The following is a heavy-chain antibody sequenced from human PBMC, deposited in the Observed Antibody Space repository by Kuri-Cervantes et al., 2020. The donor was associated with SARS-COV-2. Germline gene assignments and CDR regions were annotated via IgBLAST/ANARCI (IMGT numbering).Heavy chain of an antibody. CDR3: ARALGSSGYQTWYWFDP. D-gene: IGHD3-22*01. CDR2: INPNSGGT. Sequence: ASVKVSCKASGYTFTGYYMHWVRQAPGQGLEWMGWINPNSGGTNYAQKFQGRVIMTRDTSISTAYMELSRLRSDDTAVYYCARALGSSGYQTWYWFDPWGQGTLVTVSS. V-gene: IGHV1-2*02. J-gene: IGHJ5*02. CDR1: GYTFTGYY.